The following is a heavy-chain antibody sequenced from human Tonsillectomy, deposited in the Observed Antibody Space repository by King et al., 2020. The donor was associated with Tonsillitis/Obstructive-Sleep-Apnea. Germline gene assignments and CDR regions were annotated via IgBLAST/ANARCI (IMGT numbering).Heavy chain of an antibody. CDR1: GLTFSSYG. V-gene: IGHV3-33*01. CDR3: ARDAIVATTPAPDY. J-gene: IGHJ4*02. D-gene: IGHD5-12*01. CDR2: IWYDGSNK. Sequence: VQLVESGGGVVQPGRSLRLSCAASGLTFSSYGMHWVRQAPGKGLEWVAVIWYDGSNKYYADSVKGRFTISKNTLYLQMNSLRAEDTAVYYCARDAIVATTPAPDYWGQGTLVTVSS.